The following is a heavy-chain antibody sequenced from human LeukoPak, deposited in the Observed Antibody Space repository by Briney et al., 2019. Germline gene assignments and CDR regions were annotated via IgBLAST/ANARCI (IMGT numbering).Heavy chain of an antibody. D-gene: IGHD6-13*01. V-gene: IGHV1-46*01. CDR3: ARAGSSWYPHY. CDR1: GYTFTSYY. Sequence: ASVKVSCKASGYTFTSYYMHWVRQAPGQGLEWMGIINPSGGSTSYAQKFQGRVTMTRDTSTSTVYMELSSLRSEVTAVYYCARAGSSWYPHYWGQGTLVTVSS. CDR2: INPSGGST. J-gene: IGHJ4*02.